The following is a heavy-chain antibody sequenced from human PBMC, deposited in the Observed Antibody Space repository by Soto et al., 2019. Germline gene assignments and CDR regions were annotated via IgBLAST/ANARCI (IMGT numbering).Heavy chain of an antibody. D-gene: IGHD6-13*01. J-gene: IGHJ3*02. Sequence: ASVKVSCKASGYTFTGYYMHWVRQAPGQGLEWMGWINPNSGGTNYAQKFQGWVTMTRDTSISTAYMELSRLRSDNTAVYYCARGGSRSWPYDAFDIWGQGTMVTVSS. CDR3: ARGGSRSWPYDAFDI. CDR2: INPNSGGT. V-gene: IGHV1-2*04. CDR1: GYTFTGYY.